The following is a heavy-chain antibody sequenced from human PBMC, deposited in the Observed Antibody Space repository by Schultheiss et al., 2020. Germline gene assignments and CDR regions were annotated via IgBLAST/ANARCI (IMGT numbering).Heavy chain of an antibody. Sequence: SETLSLTCTVSGGSISSGGYYWSWIRQHPGKVLEWIGYIYYSGSTYYNPSLKSRVTISVDTSKNQFSLKLSSVTAADTAVYYCASPTPRNYYDSSGYGTFDIWGQGTMVTVSS. CDR1: GGSISSGGYY. CDR3: ASPTPRNYYDSSGYGTFDI. CDR2: IYYSGST. V-gene: IGHV4-31*03. D-gene: IGHD3-22*01. J-gene: IGHJ3*02.